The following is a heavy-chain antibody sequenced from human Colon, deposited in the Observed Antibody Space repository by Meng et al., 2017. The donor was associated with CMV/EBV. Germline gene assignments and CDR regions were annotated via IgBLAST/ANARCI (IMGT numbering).Heavy chain of an antibody. CDR1: GFTFSSCG. CDR3: ARDRKRDAYYVFWSGFSVFDY. V-gene: IGHV3-7*01. D-gene: IGHD3-3*01. Sequence: GGSLRLSCAASGFTFSSCGMNWVRQAPGKGLEWVANIKQDGSEKYYVDSVKGRFTISRDNAKNSLYLQMNSLRAEDTAVYYCARDRKRDAYYVFWSGFSVFDYWGQGTLVTVSS. CDR2: IKQDGSEK. J-gene: IGHJ4*02.